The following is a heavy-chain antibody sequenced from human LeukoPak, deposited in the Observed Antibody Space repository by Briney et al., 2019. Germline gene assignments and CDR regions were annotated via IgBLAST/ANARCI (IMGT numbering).Heavy chain of an antibody. CDR1: GGSFSGYY. V-gene: IGHV4-34*01. Sequence: PSETLSLTCAVYGGSFSGYYWGRIRQPPGKGLEWIGSIYYSGSTYYNPSLKSRVTISVDTSKNQFSLKLSSVTAADTAVYYCARGLYCSGGSCYNDAFDIWGQGTMVTVSS. CDR2: IYYSGST. J-gene: IGHJ3*02. D-gene: IGHD2-15*01. CDR3: ARGLYCSGGSCYNDAFDI.